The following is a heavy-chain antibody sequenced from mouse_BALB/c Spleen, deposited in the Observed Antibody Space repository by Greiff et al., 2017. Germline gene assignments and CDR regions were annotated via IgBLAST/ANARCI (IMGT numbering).Heavy chain of an antibody. Sequence: EVQRVESGGGLVQPGGSRKLSCAASGFTFSSFGMHWVRQAPEKGLEWVAYISSGSSTIYYADTVKGRFTISRDNPKNTLFLQMTSLRSEDTAMYYCARSGPYAMDYWGQGTSVTVSS. V-gene: IGHV5-17*02. CDR2: ISSGSSTI. D-gene: IGHD3-1*01. J-gene: IGHJ4*01. CDR1: GFTFSSFG. CDR3: ARSGPYAMDY.